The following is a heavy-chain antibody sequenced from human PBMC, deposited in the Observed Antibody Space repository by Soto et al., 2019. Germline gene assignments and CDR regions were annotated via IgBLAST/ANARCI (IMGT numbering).Heavy chain of an antibody. CDR3: ARCASSSWYIPCSDDY. CDR1: GYTFTSYY. D-gene: IGHD6-13*01. J-gene: IGHJ4*02. Sequence: QVQLVQSGAEVKKPGASVKVSCKASGYTFTSYYMHWVRQAPGQGLEWMGIINPSGGSTSYAQKFQGRVTMTRDTSTSTVYMELSSLRSEDTAVYYCARCASSSWYIPCSDDYWGQGTLVTVSS. V-gene: IGHV1-46*01. CDR2: INPSGGST.